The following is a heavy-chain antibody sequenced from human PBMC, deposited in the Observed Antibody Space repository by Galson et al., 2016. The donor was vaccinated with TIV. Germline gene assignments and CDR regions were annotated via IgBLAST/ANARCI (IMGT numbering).Heavy chain of an antibody. Sequence: QSGAEVKKPGESLKISCKASGYSLTSYYLHWVRQAPGQGLDWMAMINPTGGRTSYSQRFQGRVTMTRDTSTSTFYVELSSLISDDTAVYYCATVRACGGDCYYTDYWGQGTLVTVSS. CDR1: GYSLTSYY. CDR2: INPTGGRT. V-gene: IGHV1-46*01. D-gene: IGHD2-21*02. CDR3: ATVRACGGDCYYTDY. J-gene: IGHJ4*02.